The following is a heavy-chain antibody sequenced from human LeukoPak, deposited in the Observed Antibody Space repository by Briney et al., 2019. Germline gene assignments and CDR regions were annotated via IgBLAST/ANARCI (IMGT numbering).Heavy chain of an antibody. CDR2: IYYSGST. J-gene: IGHJ4*02. CDR1: GGSISSSSYY. V-gene: IGHV4-39*07. D-gene: IGHD6-13*01. Sequence: SETLSLTCTVSGGSISSSSYYWGWIRQPPGKGLEWIGSIYYSGSTYYNPSLKSRVTISVDTSRSQFSLKLSSVTAADTAVYYCARDSIAAAGTGIDYWGQGTLVTVSS. CDR3: ARDSIAAAGTGIDY.